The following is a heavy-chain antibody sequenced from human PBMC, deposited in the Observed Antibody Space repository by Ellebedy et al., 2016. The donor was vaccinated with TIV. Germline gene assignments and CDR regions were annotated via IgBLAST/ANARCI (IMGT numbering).Heavy chain of an antibody. CDR2: IRYDGSNK. CDR3: ARGGRLRTNHRFDY. Sequence: PGGSLRLSCAASGFTFGSCGMHGVRQAPGKGLEWVAFIRYDGSNKYYADSVKGRFTISRDNSKNTLYLQMNSLRSEDTAVYYYARGGRLRTNHRFDYWGQGTLVTVSS. D-gene: IGHD5/OR15-5a*01. CDR1: GFTFGSCG. V-gene: IGHV3-30*02. J-gene: IGHJ4*02.